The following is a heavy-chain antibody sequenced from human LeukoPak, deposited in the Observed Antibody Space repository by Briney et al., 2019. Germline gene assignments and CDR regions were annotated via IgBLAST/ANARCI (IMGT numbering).Heavy chain of an antibody. CDR2: ISSSSSYI. CDR3: ERPTIGTHYYYYMDV. V-gene: IGHV3-21*01. J-gene: IGHJ6*03. CDR1: GFTFSSYE. D-gene: IGHD1-1*01. Sequence: GGSLRLSCAASGFTFSSYEMNWVRQAPGKGLEWVSSISSSSSYIYYADSVKGRFTISRDNANNSLYLQINSLRAEDTAVYYCERPTIGTHYYYYMDVWGKGTTVTVSS.